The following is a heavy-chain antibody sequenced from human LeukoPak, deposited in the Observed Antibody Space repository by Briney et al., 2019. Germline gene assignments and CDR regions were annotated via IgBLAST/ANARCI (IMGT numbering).Heavy chain of an antibody. V-gene: IGHV3-20*04. Sequence: PGGSLRLSCAASGFTFDDYGMIWVRQVPGKGLEWVSGIKWNGGSTGYADSVKGRFTISRDNAKNSLYLQMNSLRAEDTALYYCTRHVGAGYYFYMDVWGKGTTVTVSS. CDR3: TRHVGAGYYFYMDV. CDR1: GFTFDDYG. J-gene: IGHJ6*03. CDR2: IKWNGGST. D-gene: IGHD3-16*01.